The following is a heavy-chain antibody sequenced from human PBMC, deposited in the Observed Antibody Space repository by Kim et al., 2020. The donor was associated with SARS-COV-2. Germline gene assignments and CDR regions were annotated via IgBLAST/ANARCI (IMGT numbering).Heavy chain of an antibody. CDR2: IYYSGTT. Sequence: SETLSLTCTVSGDSISSYYWSWMRQPPGKGLEWIAYIYYSGTTDYNPSLKSRVTISLDTSNNQLSLKLSSVTAADTAVYYCARWNEGLDVWGQGTTVTVSS. V-gene: IGHV4-59*13. D-gene: IGHD1-1*01. J-gene: IGHJ6*02. CDR1: GDSISSYY. CDR3: ARWNEGLDV.